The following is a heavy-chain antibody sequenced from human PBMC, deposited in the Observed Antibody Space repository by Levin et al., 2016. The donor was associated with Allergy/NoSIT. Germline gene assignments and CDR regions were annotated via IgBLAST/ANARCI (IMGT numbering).Heavy chain of an antibody. D-gene: IGHD5-18*01. Sequence: VRQAPGKGLEWVSYISSSGSTIYYADSVKGRFTISRDNAKNSLYLQMNSLRAEDTAVYYCAPYSYGSSHPDDYWGQGTLVTVSS. J-gene: IGHJ4*02. CDR2: ISSSGSTI. CDR3: APYSYGSSHPDDY. V-gene: IGHV3-48*03.